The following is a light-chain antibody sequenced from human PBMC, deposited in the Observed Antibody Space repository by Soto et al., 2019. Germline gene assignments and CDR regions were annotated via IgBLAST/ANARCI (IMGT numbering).Light chain of an antibody. V-gene: IGLV2-14*01. CDR2: EVS. CDR3: SSRTTSNPYV. Sequence: QSALTQPASVSGSPGQSITISCTGTSSDIGAYNSVSWYQQHPGKAPKLIIYEVSNRPSGVSNRFSASKSGNTASLTISGLQAEAEAAYYCSSRTTSNPYVFGTGTKLTVL. J-gene: IGLJ1*01. CDR1: SSDIGAYNS.